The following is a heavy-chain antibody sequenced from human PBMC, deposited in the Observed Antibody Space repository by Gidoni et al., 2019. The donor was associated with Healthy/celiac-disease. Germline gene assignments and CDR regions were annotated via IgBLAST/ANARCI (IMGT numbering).Heavy chain of an antibody. V-gene: IGHV3-23*01. D-gene: IGHD4-4*01. CDR3: AKNQTSYSPTDFDY. CDR2: ISGCGGST. J-gene: IGHJ4*02. CDR1: GFTFSSYA. Sequence: EVQLLESGGGLVQPGGSLRLSCAASGFTFSSYAMNWVRQAPGKGLEWVSAISGCGGSTYYADSVKGRFTISRDNSKNTLYLQMNNLRAEDTAVYYCAKNQTSYSPTDFDYWGQGTLVTVSS.